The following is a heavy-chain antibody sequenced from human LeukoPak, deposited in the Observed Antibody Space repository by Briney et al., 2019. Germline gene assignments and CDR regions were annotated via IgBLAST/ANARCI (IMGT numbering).Heavy chain of an antibody. V-gene: IGHV4-39*07. CDR1: GGSISRSRDY. CDR3: ARDWRDGYNYWFDP. Sequence: PSETLSLTCTVSGGSISRSRDYWGWIRQPPGKGLEWIGSIYYSGSTYYNPSLKSRVTISVDTSKNQFSLKLSSVTAADTAVYYCARDWRDGYNYWFDPWGQGTLVTVSS. D-gene: IGHD5-24*01. CDR2: IYYSGST. J-gene: IGHJ5*02.